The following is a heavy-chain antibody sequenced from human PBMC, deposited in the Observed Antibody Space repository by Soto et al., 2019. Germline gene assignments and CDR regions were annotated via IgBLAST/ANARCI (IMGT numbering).Heavy chain of an antibody. CDR3: ASVGSDYDNSGYYLP. CDR1: CGSVSSSNW. CDR2: IYHSGST. D-gene: IGHD3-22*01. J-gene: IGHJ5*02. V-gene: IGHV4-4*02. Sequence: KPSETLSLTCIVSCGSVSSSNWWSWVRQPPGTGLEWIGEIYHSGSTTYNPSLKSRATISVDKSENQFSLRLKSVTAADTAVYYCASVGSDYDNSGYYLPWGPGTLVTVSS.